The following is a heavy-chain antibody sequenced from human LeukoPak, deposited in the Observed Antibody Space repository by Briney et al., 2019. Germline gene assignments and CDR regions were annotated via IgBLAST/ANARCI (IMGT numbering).Heavy chain of an antibody. J-gene: IGHJ2*01. CDR2: IDYSGST. V-gene: IGHV4-59*01. CDR3: ARVGQGCFDP. CDR1: GGSISTYY. Sequence: SETLSLTCTVSGGSISTYYWSWIRQPPGKGLEWLGYIDYSGSTNYNPSLKSRVTISVDTSKNHFSLRLSSVTAADTATYYCARVGQGCFDPWGRGTLVTVSS.